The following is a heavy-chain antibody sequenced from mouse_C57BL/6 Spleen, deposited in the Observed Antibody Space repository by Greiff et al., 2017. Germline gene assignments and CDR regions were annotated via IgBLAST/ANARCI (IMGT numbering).Heavy chain of an antibody. D-gene: IGHD1-1*01. CDR2: ISSGGSYT. V-gene: IGHV5-6*01. J-gene: IGHJ2*01. CDR1: GFTFSSYG. CDR3: ASTYYYCSSFYYFDY. Sequence: EVQLVESGGDLVKPGGSLKFSCAASGFTFSSYGMSWVRQTPDKRLEWVATISSGGSYTYYPDSVKGRFTSSRDNAKNTLYLQMSSLKSEETAMYDCASTYYYCSSFYYFDYWGQGTTLTVSS.